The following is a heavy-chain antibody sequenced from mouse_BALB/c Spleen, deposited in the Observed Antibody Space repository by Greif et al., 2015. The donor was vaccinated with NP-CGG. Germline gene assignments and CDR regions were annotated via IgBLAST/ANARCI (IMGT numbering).Heavy chain of an antibody. CDR2: INPSNGRT. CDR1: GYTFTSYW. Sequence: QVQLQQSGAELVKPGASVKLSCKASGYTFTSYWMHWVKQGPGQGLEWIGEINPSNGRTNYNEKFKSKATLTVDKSSSTAYMQLSSLTSEDSAVYYCAIYDGYYYYAMDYWGQGTSVTVSS. V-gene: IGHV1S81*02. CDR3: AIYDGYYYYAMDY. J-gene: IGHJ4*01. D-gene: IGHD2-3*01.